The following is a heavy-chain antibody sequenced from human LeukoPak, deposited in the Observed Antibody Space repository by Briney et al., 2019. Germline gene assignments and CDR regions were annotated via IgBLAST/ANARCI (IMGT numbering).Heavy chain of an antibody. CDR2: ISAYNGNT. CDR1: GYTFTSYG. J-gene: IGHJ4*02. V-gene: IGHV1-18*01. Sequence: ASVKVSFKASGYTFTSYGISWVRQAPGQGLEWMGWISAYNGNTDYAQKLQGRVTMTTDTSTSTAYMELRSLRSDDTAVYYCARDREELAPFDYWGQGTLVTVSS. CDR3: ARDREELAPFDY. D-gene: IGHD6-6*01.